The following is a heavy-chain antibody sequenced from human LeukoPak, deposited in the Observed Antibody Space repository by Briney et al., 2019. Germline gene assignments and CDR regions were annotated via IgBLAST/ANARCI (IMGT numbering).Heavy chain of an antibody. D-gene: IGHD4/OR15-4a*01. V-gene: IGHV3-7*01. CDR3: ARDFGPNSIDY. Sequence: GGSLRLSCTASGFTFGTYWVSWIRQTPEKGLEWVANLNRDGSEAYYLDSVKGRFTISRDNAKNSVYLQMNSLRADDTAVYYCARDFGPNSIDYWGQGTLVTVSS. J-gene: IGHJ4*02. CDR1: GFTFGTYW. CDR2: LNRDGSEA.